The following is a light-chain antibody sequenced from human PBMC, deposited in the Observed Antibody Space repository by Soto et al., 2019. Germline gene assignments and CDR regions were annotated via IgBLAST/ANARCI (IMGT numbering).Light chain of an antibody. CDR1: QSVSSN. CDR3: QQYNNWPRT. Sequence: EIVMTQSPATLSVSPGERATLSCRASQSVSSNLAWYQQNPGQAPRLLIYGASTRATGIPGRFSGSGSGTEFTITISSLQSEDFAVYYCQQYNNWPRTFGQGTKVEIK. CDR2: GAS. J-gene: IGKJ1*01. V-gene: IGKV3-15*01.